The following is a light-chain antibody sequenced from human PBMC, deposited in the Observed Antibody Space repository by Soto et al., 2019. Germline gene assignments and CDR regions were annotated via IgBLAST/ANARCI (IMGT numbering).Light chain of an antibody. Sequence: IQMTKSPATLSASVGDRVTVTCRASESISSWLAWYQQKPGKAPKLLIYKASTLKSGVPSRFSGSGSGTEFTLTISSLQPDDFATYYCQHYNSYSEAFGQGTKV. CDR1: ESISSW. J-gene: IGKJ1*01. V-gene: IGKV1-5*03. CDR2: KAS. CDR3: QHYNSYSEA.